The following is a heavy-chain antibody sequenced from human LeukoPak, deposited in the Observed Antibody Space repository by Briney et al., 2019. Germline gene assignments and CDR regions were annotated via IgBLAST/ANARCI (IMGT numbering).Heavy chain of an antibody. D-gene: IGHD3-10*01. CDR3: AVNYYGSGRPTNAFDY. CDR2: IYHSGST. Sequence: SETLSLTCAVSGYSISSGYYWGWIRQPPGKGLEWIGSIYHSGSTYYNPSLKSRVTISVDTSKNQFSLKLSSVTAADTAVYYCAVNYYGSGRPTNAFDYWGQRTLVTVSS. V-gene: IGHV4-38-2*01. J-gene: IGHJ4*02. CDR1: GYSISSGYY.